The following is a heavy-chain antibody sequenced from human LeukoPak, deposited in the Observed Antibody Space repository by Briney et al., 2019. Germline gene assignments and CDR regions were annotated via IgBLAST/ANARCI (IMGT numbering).Heavy chain of an antibody. J-gene: IGHJ4*02. CDR1: GFTFSSYS. D-gene: IGHD6-13*01. CDR3: ARDRGIAAAGIGN. Sequence: GGSLRLSCAASGFTFSSYSMSWVRQAPGKGLEWVSSISSSSSYIYYADPAKGRFTISRDNAKNSLYLQMTSLRAVDTAVYYCARDRGIAAAGIGNWGQGTLVTVSS. CDR2: ISSSSSYI. V-gene: IGHV3-21*01.